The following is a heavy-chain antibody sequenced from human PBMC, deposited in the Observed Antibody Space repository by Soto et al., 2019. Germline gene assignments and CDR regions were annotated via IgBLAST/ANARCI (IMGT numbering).Heavy chain of an antibody. Sequence: DVQLVESGGGLVQPGGSLRLSCAASGFPFNSYWMSWVRQAPGKGLEWVANIKEDGSEQYYVDSVEGRFTISRDNAKNSLSLQVTNLRAEDTAVYYCARGRDNYGDYSFDFWGQGTLVTVSS. D-gene: IGHD4-17*01. J-gene: IGHJ4*02. CDR3: ARGRDNYGDYSFDF. CDR2: IKEDGSEQ. CDR1: GFPFNSYW. V-gene: IGHV3-7*03.